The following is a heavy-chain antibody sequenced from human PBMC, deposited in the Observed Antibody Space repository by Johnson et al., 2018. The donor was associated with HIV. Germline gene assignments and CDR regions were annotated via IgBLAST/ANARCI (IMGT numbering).Heavy chain of an antibody. CDR2: ISFAGVKN. J-gene: IGHJ3*02. V-gene: IGHV3-30*18. D-gene: IGHD3-10*01. Sequence: QVQLVESGGGVVQPGRSLRLSCAASGFSFSSYGMAWVRQAPGKGLEWVTVISFAGVKNYDADSVKGRFTISRENSKNTLYLQMNSLRAEDTAVYYCAKGATYYFGSGSYYTGSAFDIWGQGTMVTVSS. CDR1: GFSFSSYG. CDR3: AKGATYYFGSGSYYTGSAFDI.